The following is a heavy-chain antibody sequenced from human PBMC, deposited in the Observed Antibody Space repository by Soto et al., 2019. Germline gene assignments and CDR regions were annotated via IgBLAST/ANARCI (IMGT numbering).Heavy chain of an antibody. V-gene: IGHV5-51*01. CDR2: IYLGDYDT. CDR1: GYRFTSYW. J-gene: IGHJ4*02. Sequence: ESLIISCKSYGYRFTSYWIGCVRQIPGKGLEWMGSIYLGDYDTRYSPTFQVQVTISADRSISTAYLQWSSLKASDTAMYYCARKEYCSSTRCYKDDSWRQGTLVTVS. CDR3: ARKEYCSSTRCYKDDS. D-gene: IGHD2-2*02.